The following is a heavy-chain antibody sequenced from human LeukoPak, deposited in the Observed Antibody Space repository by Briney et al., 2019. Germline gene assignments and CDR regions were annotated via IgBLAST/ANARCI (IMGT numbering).Heavy chain of an antibody. D-gene: IGHD4-11*01. CDR3: AKLTNVSPKAGIDY. CDR1: GLTFSNYA. J-gene: IGHJ4*02. Sequence: GGSLRLSCAASGLTFSNYAMSWVRQAPGKGLEWVSVITGSGGSSYYADSVKGRFTISRDNSKNTLYLQMNSLRAEDSAVYYCAKLTNVSPKAGIDYWGQGTLVTVSS. CDR2: ITGSGGSS. V-gene: IGHV3-23*01.